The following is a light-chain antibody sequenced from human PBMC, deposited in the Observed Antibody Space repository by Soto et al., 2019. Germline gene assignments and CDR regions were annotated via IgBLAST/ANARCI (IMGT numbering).Light chain of an antibody. J-gene: IGKJ1*01. V-gene: IGKV3-15*01. CDR1: RSVSTN. CDR3: QQHNSWPQT. CDR2: GAS. Sequence: EIVITQSPATQSVSPGERATLSCRASRSVSTNLAWYQQKPGQPPRLLIYGASTSATGIPARFSGRGYGTEFTLPIRSLQSDDFAIYHCQQHNSWPQTFGQGTKVDIK.